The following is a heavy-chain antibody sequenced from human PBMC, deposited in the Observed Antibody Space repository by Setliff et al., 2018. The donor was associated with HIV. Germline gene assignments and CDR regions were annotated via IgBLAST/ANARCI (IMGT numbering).Heavy chain of an antibody. CDR2: IYHSGST. Sequence: PSETLSLTCAVSGYSISSGYYWGWIRQPPGKGLEWIGSIYHSGSTYYNPSLKSRVTISVDTSKNQFSLKLSSVTAADTAVYYCARDIAAAGSRYWYFDLWGRGTLVTVSS. CDR1: GYSISSGYY. V-gene: IGHV4-38-2*02. CDR3: ARDIAAAGSRYWYFDL. J-gene: IGHJ2*01. D-gene: IGHD6-13*01.